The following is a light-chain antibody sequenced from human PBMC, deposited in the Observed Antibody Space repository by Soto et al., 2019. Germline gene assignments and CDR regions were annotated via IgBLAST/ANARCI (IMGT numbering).Light chain of an antibody. CDR2: DAS. CDR3: QRSSNWPPEVT. CDR1: QSVRSS. V-gene: IGKV3-11*01. J-gene: IGKJ3*01. Sequence: EIVLTQSPDTLSLSPGERATLSCRASQSVRSSLGWYQQKPGHAPRLLIYDASKRATGIPARFGGSGSVTDFTLTICGLEPEDFAVDYYQRSSNWPPEVTFGPGNKVDIK.